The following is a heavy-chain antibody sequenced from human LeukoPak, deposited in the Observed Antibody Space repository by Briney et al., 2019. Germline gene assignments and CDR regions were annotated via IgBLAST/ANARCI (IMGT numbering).Heavy chain of an antibody. CDR2: IYHSGST. Sequence: SETLSLTCAVSGGSISSSNWWSWVRQPPGKGLEWIGEIYHSGSTNYNPSLKSRVTISLDKSKNQFSLKMSSVTAADTAVYYCARGTAAADYYYYYYGMDVWGQGTTVTVSS. CDR1: GGSISSSNW. CDR3: ARGTAAADYYYYYYGMDV. J-gene: IGHJ6*02. D-gene: IGHD6-13*01. V-gene: IGHV4-4*02.